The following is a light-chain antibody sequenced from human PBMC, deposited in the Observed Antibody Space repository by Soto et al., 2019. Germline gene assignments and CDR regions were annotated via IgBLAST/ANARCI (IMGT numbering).Light chain of an antibody. CDR3: SSYTSSSTYV. Sequence: QSVLTQPASVSGSPGQSITISCTGTSSDVGGYNYVSWYQQDPGKAPKVMIYDVSNRPSGVSHRLSASKSGNTASLTISRLQADDEADYYCSSYTSSSTYVFGTGTKLTVL. CDR2: DVS. CDR1: SSDVGGYNY. V-gene: IGLV2-14*01. J-gene: IGLJ1*01.